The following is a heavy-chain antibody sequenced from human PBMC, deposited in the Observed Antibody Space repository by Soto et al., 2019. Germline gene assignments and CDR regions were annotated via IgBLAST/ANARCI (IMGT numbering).Heavy chain of an antibody. V-gene: IGHV4-59*01. Sequence: PSETLSLTCTVSGGSISSYYWSWIRQPPGKGLEWIGYIYYSGSTNYNPSLKSRVTISVDTSKNQFSLKLSSVTAADTAVYYCARVPLYDSSGYYFDYWGQGTLVTVSS. CDR2: IYYSGST. J-gene: IGHJ4*02. CDR3: ARVPLYDSSGYYFDY. CDR1: GGSISSYY. D-gene: IGHD3-22*01.